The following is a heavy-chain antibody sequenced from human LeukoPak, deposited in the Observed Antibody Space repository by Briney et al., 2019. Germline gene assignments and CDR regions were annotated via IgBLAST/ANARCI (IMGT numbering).Heavy chain of an antibody. D-gene: IGHD1-26*01. CDR2: ISYDGSNK. Sequence: GRSLRLSCAASGFTFSSYGVHWVRQAPGKGLEWVAVISYDGSNKYYADSVKGRFTISRDNSKNTVYLQMNSLRAEDTAVYYCAKDRFAGATRYYFDYWGQGTLVTVSS. CDR3: AKDRFAGATRYYFDY. J-gene: IGHJ4*02. V-gene: IGHV3-30*18. CDR1: GFTFSSYG.